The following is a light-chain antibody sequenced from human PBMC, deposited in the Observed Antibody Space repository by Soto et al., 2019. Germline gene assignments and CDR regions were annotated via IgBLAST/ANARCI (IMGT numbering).Light chain of an antibody. CDR1: SSDVGGYNY. CDR3: SSYAGSNNFVV. CDR2: EVS. Sequence: QSALPQPPSASGSPGQSVTLSCTGTSSDVGGYNYVSWYQHHPGKAPKLMIYEVSKRPSGVPDRFSGSKSGNTASLTVSGLQAEDEDDYYCSSYAGSNNFVVFGGRTQLTVL. J-gene: IGLJ2*01. V-gene: IGLV2-8*01.